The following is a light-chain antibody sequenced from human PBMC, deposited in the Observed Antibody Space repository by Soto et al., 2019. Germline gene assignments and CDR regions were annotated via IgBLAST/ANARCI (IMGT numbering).Light chain of an antibody. V-gene: IGKV1-33*01. CDR2: EAS. CDR1: QDISNS. J-gene: IGKJ2*01. CDR3: QQYDNLPLYT. Sequence: DIQMTQSPSSLSASVGDRVTITCQASQDISNSLNWYQQKPGKTPKLLIYEASNLETGVPSRFSGSGFWTKFTFTIRSLQAEDIATYDCQQYDNLPLYTFGQGTKLEIK.